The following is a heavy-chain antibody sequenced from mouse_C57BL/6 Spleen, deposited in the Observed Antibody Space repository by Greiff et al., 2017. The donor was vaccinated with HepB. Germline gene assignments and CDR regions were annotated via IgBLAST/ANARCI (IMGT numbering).Heavy chain of an antibody. CDR2: INPNNGGT. D-gene: IGHD2-2*01. CDR3: ARDGWLRRDAMDY. CDR1: GYTFTDYY. J-gene: IGHJ4*01. Sequence: EVQLQQSGPELVKPGASVKISCKASGYTFTDYYMNWVKQSHGKSLEWIGDINPNNGGTSYNQKFKGKATLTVDKSSSTAYMELRSLTSEDSAVYYCARDGWLRRDAMDYWGQGTSVTVSS. V-gene: IGHV1-26*01.